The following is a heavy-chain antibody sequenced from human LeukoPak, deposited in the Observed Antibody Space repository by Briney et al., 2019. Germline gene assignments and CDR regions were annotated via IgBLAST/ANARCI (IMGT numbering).Heavy chain of an antibody. V-gene: IGHV1-69*13. CDR1: GGTFSSYA. CDR2: IIPIFGTA. Sequence: ASVKVSCKASGGTFSSYAISWVRQAPGQGLEWMGGIIPIFGTANYAQKFQGRVTITADESTSTAYMELSSLRSGDTAVYYCAGSPKGYYYYMDVWGKGTTVTISS. J-gene: IGHJ6*03. CDR3: AGSPKGYYYYMDV.